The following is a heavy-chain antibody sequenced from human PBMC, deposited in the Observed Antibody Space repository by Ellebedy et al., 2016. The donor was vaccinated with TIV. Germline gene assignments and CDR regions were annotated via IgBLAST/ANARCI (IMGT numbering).Heavy chain of an antibody. V-gene: IGHV1-18*04. CDR3: ARFQIYDRSYPIDY. CDR1: GYTFTNYG. CDR2: ITPYSGQT. D-gene: IGHD3-22*01. J-gene: IGHJ4*02. Sequence: ATSVKVSCKASGYTFTNYGITWVRQAPGQGLEWMGWITPYSGQTNSTQKYQGRVTMTTDTSTETAYLELRGLRSDDTALYFCARFQIYDRSYPIDYWGQGTLVTVSS.